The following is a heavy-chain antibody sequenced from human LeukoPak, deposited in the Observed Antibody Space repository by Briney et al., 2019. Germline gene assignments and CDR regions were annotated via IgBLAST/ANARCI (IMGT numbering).Heavy chain of an antibody. D-gene: IGHD1-26*01. J-gene: IGHJ4*02. CDR1: GFTFSSYG. CDR2: ISSGSSTI. V-gene: IGHV3-48*01. Sequence: GGSLRLSCAASGFTFSSYGMNWVRQAPGKGLEWVSCISSGSSTIYYADSVKGRSTISRDNAKNSLYVQMNGLRAEDTAVYYCARTLYSGSSFDYWGQGTLVTVSS. CDR3: ARTLYSGSSFDY.